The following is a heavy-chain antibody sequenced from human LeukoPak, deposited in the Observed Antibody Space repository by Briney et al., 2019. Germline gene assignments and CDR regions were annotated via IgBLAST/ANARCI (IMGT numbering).Heavy chain of an antibody. Sequence: GGSLRLSCAASGFTFSSCGMHWVRQSPGKGLEWVAHIRYDGSDKYYIDSVKGRFTIARDNPEETLYLQMTSLSHDDTAVYFCVKDVGVGASYFDNWGQGTLVAVSS. D-gene: IGHD1-26*01. V-gene: IGHV3-30*02. CDR1: GFTFSSCG. CDR3: VKDVGVGASYFDN. J-gene: IGHJ4*02. CDR2: IRYDGSDK.